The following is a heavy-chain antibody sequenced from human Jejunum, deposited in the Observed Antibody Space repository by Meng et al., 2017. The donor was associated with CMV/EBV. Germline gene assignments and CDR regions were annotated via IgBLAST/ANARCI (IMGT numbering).Heavy chain of an antibody. CDR3: AREYGSGYPPDY. J-gene: IGHJ1*01. CDR1: GGSFSSGGYY. D-gene: IGHD3-10*01. V-gene: IGHV4-31*03. CDR2: IYYTGGT. Sequence: TVSGGSFSSGGYYWNWIRQHPGKGLEWIGSIYYTGGTYYNPSLKSRISMSVDTSKNQFSLKLTSVTAADTAVYYCAREYGSGYPPDYWGQGTLVTVSS.